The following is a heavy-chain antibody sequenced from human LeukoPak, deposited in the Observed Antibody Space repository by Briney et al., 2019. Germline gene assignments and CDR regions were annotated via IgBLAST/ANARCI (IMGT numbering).Heavy chain of an antibody. D-gene: IGHD3-10*01. J-gene: IGHJ6*03. Sequence: SVKVSCKASGGTFSSYAISWVRQAPGQGLEWMGGIIPIFGTANYAQKFQGRVTITADESTSTAYMELSSLRSEDTAVYYCARVPGMVRGSGYYYYYMDVWGKGTTVTISS. CDR3: ARVPGMVRGSGYYYYYMDV. CDR2: IIPIFGTA. V-gene: IGHV1-69*13. CDR1: GGTFSSYA.